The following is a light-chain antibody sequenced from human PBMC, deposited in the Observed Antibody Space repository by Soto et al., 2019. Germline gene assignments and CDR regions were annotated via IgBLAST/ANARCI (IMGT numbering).Light chain of an antibody. Sequence: QLVLTQSPSASASLGASVKLTYTLSSGHSRYAIAWHQQQPEKGPRYLMKLNSDGSHSKGDGIPDRFSGSSSGAERYLTISSLQSEVEADYYCQTWGTGLFGGGTKLTVL. V-gene: IGLV4-69*01. J-gene: IGLJ2*01. CDR3: QTWGTGL. CDR2: LNSDGSH. CDR1: SGHSRYA.